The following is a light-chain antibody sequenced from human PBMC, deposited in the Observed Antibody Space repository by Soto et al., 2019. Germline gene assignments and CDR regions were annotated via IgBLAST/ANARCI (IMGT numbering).Light chain of an antibody. CDR1: QSVLHSSINKNY. V-gene: IGKV4-1*01. J-gene: IGKJ1*01. CDR2: WAS. Sequence: DLVMTQSPDSLAVSLGERATINCKSSQSVLHSSINKNYLAWYQQKPGQPPKLLIYWASTRESGVPDRFSGSGSGTDFNLTISSLQAEDVAVYYCQQYYSTPWTFGQGTKVEIK. CDR3: QQYYSTPWT.